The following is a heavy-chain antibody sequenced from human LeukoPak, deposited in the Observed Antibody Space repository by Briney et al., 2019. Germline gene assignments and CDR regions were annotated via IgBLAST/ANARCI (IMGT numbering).Heavy chain of an antibody. D-gene: IGHD6-6*01. J-gene: IGHJ4*02. CDR2: ISSNGGST. CDR1: GFTFSSYA. Sequence: PGGSLRLSCSASGFTFSSYAMHWVRQAPGKGLEYVSAISSNGGSTYYADSVKGRFTISRDNSKNTLYLQMSSLRGEDTAVYFCVITSATGPLDYWGQGTLVTVSS. CDR3: VITSATGPLDY. V-gene: IGHV3-64D*09.